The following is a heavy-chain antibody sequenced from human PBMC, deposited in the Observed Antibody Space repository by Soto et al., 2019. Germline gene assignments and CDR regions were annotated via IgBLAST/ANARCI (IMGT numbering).Heavy chain of an antibody. CDR3: ARGQEGVVATH. CDR1: GGSLSGYY. Sequence: QVQLQQWGAGLLKPSETLSLNCAVNGGSLSGYYWIWIRQPPGKGLEWIGEIKDGGRTNYSPSLKSQATISSATSNNQFSLRLYSVTAADTGVYYCARGQEGVVATHWDQGTLVTVSS. J-gene: IGHJ4*02. CDR2: IKDGGRT. D-gene: IGHD5-12*01. V-gene: IGHV4-34*01.